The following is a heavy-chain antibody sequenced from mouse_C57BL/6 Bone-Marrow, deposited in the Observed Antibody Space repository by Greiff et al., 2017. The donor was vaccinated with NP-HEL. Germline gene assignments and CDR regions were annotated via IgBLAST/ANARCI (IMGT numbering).Heavy chain of an antibody. J-gene: IGHJ2*01. CDR3: ARSGYGSSYFDY. D-gene: IGHD1-1*01. CDR2: IYPGSGST. CDR1: GYTFTSYW. Sequence: QVQLQQPGAELVKPGASVKMSCKASGYTFTSYWITWVKQRPGQGLEWIGDIYPGSGSTNYNEKFKSKATLTVDTSSSTAYMQISSLTSEDSAVYYCARSGYGSSYFDYWGQGTTLTVSS. V-gene: IGHV1-55*01.